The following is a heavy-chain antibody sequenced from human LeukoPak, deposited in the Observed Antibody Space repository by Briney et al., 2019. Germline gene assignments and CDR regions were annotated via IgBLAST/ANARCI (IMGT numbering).Heavy chain of an antibody. CDR2: IIPIFGTA. Sequence: GASVKVSCKASGGTFSSYAISWVRQAPGQGLEWMGGIIPIFGTANYAQKFQGRVTITADESTSTAYMELSSLRSEDTAVYYCAGDLEGGSEVWIQQNSPAYYYYYMDVWGKGTTVTVSS. V-gene: IGHV1-69*13. D-gene: IGHD5-18*01. CDR1: GGTFSSYA. J-gene: IGHJ6*03. CDR3: AGDLEGGSEVWIQQNSPAYYYYYMDV.